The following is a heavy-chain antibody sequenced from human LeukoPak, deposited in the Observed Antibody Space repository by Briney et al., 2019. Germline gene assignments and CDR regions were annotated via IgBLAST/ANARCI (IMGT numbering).Heavy chain of an antibody. V-gene: IGHV4-59*12. CDR2: FSLGGSGTT. CDR1: GASITTYS. Sequence: SETLSFTCIVSGASITTYSWNWLRQSPGKGLEWIGYFSLGGSGTTSYTSSLKSRVTISVDTSKNQFSLKLSSVTAADTAVYYCAREFTWFGEHPDYWGQGTLVTVSS. CDR3: AREFTWFGEHPDY. D-gene: IGHD3-10*01. J-gene: IGHJ4*02.